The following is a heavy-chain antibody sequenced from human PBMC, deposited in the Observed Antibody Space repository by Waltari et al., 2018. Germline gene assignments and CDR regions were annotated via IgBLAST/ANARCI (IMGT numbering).Heavy chain of an antibody. D-gene: IGHD5-12*01. Sequence: QVQLVQSGAEVKKPGSSVKVSCKASGGTFSSYAISWVRQAPGQGLEWMGGIMPTFGTASYAQKFQGVVTSTTDESTSTAFMELSSLRSEDTDVYYCAGYSGYAQRRVYFDYWGQGTLVTVSS. J-gene: IGHJ4*02. CDR1: GGTFSSYA. V-gene: IGHV1-69*05. CDR3: AGYSGYAQRRVYFDY. CDR2: IMPTFGTA.